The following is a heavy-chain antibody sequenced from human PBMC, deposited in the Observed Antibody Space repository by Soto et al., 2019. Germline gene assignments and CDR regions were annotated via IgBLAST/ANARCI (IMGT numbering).Heavy chain of an antibody. CDR2: ISANDVGT. CDR3: AKATNVQTWDIRTLSGD. CDR1: GFTLRNYA. D-gene: IGHD2-8*02. V-gene: IGHV3-23*01. J-gene: IGHJ4*01. Sequence: PGGSLILSCEASGFTLRNYAMTWIRQAPGKGLEWVSLISANDVGTYYAESVKTRFTISTDQSRNTVYLQMDSLRADDTAIYYCAKATNVQTWDIRTLSGDWGHGSLVSDS.